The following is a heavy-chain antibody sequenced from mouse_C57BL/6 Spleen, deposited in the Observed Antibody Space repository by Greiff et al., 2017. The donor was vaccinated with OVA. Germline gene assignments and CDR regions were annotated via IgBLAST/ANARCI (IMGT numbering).Heavy chain of an antibody. Sequence: EVKLMESGGGLVKPGGFLKLSCAASGFTFSSYAMSWVRQTPEKRLEWVATISDGGSYTYYPDNVKGRFTISRDNAKNNLYLQMSHLKSEDTAMYYCARKLDELGSFDVWGTGTTVTVSS. CDR2: ISDGGSYT. J-gene: IGHJ1*03. D-gene: IGHD4-1*01. V-gene: IGHV5-4*03. CDR3: ARKLDELGSFDV. CDR1: GFTFSSYA.